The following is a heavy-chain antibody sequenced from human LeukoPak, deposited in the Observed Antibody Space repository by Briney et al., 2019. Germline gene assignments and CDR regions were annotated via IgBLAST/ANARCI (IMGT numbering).Heavy chain of an antibody. D-gene: IGHD2-15*01. CDR3: ARVSCSGGSCYRVDY. Sequence: SETLSLTCTVSGGSISSYYWSWIRQPPGKGLEWIGYTYYSGSTNNNPALKSRVTISVDTSKNQFSLKLSSVTAADTAVYYCARVSCSGGSCYRVDYWGQGTLVTVSS. J-gene: IGHJ4*02. CDR2: TYYSGST. CDR1: GGSISSYY. V-gene: IGHV4-59*01.